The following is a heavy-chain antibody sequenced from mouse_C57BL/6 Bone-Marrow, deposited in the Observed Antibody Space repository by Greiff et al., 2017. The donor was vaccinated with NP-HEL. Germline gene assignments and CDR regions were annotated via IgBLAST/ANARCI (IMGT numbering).Heavy chain of an antibody. J-gene: IGHJ4*01. Sequence: QVQLQQPGAELVRPGTSVKLSCKASGYTFTSYWMHWVKQRPGQGLEWIGVIDPSDSYTNYNQKFKGKATLTVDTSSSTAYMQLSSLTSEDSAVYYCARRGDYYDYPYYAMDYWGQGTSVTVSS. CDR1: GYTFTSYW. CDR3: ARRGDYYDYPYYAMDY. V-gene: IGHV1-59*01. CDR2: IDPSDSYT. D-gene: IGHD2-4*01.